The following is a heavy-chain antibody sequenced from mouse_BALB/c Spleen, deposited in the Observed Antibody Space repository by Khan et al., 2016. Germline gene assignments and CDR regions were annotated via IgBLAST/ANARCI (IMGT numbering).Heavy chain of an antibody. CDR3: ARWSNDDGSSYGWFAY. V-gene: IGHV1-7*01. J-gene: IGHJ3*01. CDR1: GYTFTDYW. CDR2: INPSTGYT. D-gene: IGHD1-1*01. Sequence: QVQLQQPGAEMAKPGASVKMSCKASGYTFTDYWMHWVKQRPGQGLEWIGYINPSTGYTEYNQKFKDKATLTADKSSSTAYMQLSSLTSEDSAVXYCARWSNDDGSSYGWFAYWGQGTLVTVSA.